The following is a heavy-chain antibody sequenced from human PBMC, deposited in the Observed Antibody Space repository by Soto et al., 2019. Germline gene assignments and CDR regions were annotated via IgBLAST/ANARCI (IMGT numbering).Heavy chain of an antibody. CDR1: GYTFTSYG. D-gene: IGHD3-10*01. CDR3: ARVMGTRDYGSGSYQKSYYYYGMDV. CDR2: ISAYNGNT. J-gene: IGHJ6*02. V-gene: IGHV1-18*01. Sequence: ASVKVSCKASGYTFTSYGISWVRQAPGQGLEWMGWISAYNGNTNYAQKLQGRVTMTTDTSTSTAYMELRSLRSDDTAVYYCARVMGTRDYGSGSYQKSYYYYGMDVWGQGTTVTVS.